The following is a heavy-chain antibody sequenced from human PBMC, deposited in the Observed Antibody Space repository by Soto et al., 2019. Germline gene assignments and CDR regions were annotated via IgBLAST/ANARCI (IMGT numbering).Heavy chain of an antibody. CDR1: GGSFSGYY. J-gene: IGHJ4*02. V-gene: IGHV4-59*01. CDR3: ERLIDYFDY. CDR2: IYYSGST. Sequence: SETLSLTCAVYGGSFSGYYWSWIRQPPGKGLEWIGYIYYSGSTNYNPSLKSRVTISVDTSKNQFSLKLSSVTAADTAVYYCERLIDYFDYWGQGTLVTVSS.